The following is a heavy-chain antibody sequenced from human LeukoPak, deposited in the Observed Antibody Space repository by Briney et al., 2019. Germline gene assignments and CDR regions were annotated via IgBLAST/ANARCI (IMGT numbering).Heavy chain of an antibody. D-gene: IGHD2-21*02. V-gene: IGHV4-30-2*01. Sequence: SQTLSLTCAVSGGSISSGGYSWSWIRQPPGKGLEWIGYIYHSGSTYYNPSLKSRVTISVDRSKNQFSLKLSSVTAADTAVYYCARGDAENKKKHIVVVTAILKYFDYWGQGTLVTVSS. CDR1: GGSISSGGYS. CDR2: IYHSGST. CDR3: ARGDAENKKKHIVVVTAILKYFDY. J-gene: IGHJ4*02.